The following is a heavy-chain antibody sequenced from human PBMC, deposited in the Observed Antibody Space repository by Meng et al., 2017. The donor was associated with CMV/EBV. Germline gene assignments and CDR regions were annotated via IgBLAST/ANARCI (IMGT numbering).Heavy chain of an antibody. J-gene: IGHJ4*02. V-gene: IGHV1-2*02. CDR2: INPNSGGT. CDR1: GYTFTGCY. D-gene: IGHD4-11*01. CDR3: ARVSLDYSNSAHFDY. Sequence: ASVKVSCKASGYTFTGCYMHWVRQAPGQGLEWMGWINPNSGGTNYAQKFQGRVTMTRDTSISTAYMELSRLRSDDTAVYYCARVSLDYSNSAHFDYWGQGTLVTVSS.